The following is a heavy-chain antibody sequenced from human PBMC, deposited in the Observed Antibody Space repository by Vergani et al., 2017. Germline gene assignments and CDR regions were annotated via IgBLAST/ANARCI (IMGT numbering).Heavy chain of an antibody. V-gene: IGHV1-69*02. Sequence: QVKLVHSGAEVKKPGSSVKVSCKASGGTFSRYTISWVRQAPGQGLEWMGRIVPILGIANSAQKLQGRVTITADKSTSTAYMELSSLRAEDTAVYYCARYLGDRTGTREGWHWGQGTLVTVSS. CDR2: IVPILGIA. D-gene: IGHD1-1*01. CDR1: GGTFSRYT. CDR3: ARYLGDRTGTREGWH. J-gene: IGHJ4*02.